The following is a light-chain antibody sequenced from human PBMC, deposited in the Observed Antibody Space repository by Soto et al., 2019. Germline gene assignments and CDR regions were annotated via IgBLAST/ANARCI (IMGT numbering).Light chain of an antibody. CDR3: QQSYSVPRT. Sequence: DIQMTQSPSYLSAAVGDRVTITCRASQSISTYLNWYQQKPGKAPKLLISAASSLQSEVPSRFSGSGSGTDFTLIISSLQPEDFATYYCQQSYSVPRTFGKGTKADIK. CDR2: AAS. CDR1: QSISTY. V-gene: IGKV1-39*01. J-gene: IGKJ1*01.